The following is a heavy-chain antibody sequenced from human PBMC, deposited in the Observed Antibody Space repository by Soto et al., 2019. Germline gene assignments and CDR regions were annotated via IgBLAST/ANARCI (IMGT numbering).Heavy chain of an antibody. J-gene: IGHJ5*02. V-gene: IGHV4-30-2*01. CDR1: GGSISSGGYS. CDR2: IYHSGST. D-gene: IGHD3-22*01. Sequence: SETLSLTCAVSGGSISSGGYSWSWIRQPPGKGLEWIGYIYHSGSTYYNPSLKSRVTISVDRSKNQFSLKLSSVTAADTAVYYCARYYYDSSGYEHHNWFDPWGQGTLVTVSS. CDR3: ARYYYDSSGYEHHNWFDP.